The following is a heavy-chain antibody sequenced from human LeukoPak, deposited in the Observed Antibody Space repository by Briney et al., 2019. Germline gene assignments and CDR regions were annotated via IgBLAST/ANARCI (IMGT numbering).Heavy chain of an antibody. CDR2: IYTSGST. Sequence: SETLSLTCTVSGGSISSYYWSWIRQPAGKGLEWIGRIYTSGSTNYNPSLKSRDTMSVDTSKNQFSLKLSSVTAADTAVYYCARDSPSGAAAVGVDFDYWGQGTLVTVSS. CDR3: ARDSPSGAAAVGVDFDY. CDR1: GGSISSYY. J-gene: IGHJ4*02. V-gene: IGHV4-4*07. D-gene: IGHD6-13*01.